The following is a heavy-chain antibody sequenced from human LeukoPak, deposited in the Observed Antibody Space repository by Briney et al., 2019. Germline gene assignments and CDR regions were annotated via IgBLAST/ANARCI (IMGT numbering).Heavy chain of an antibody. CDR1: GYSFPSHW. CDR2: IYPGDSET. Sequence: GESLKISCKGSGYSFPSHWIGWVRQMPGKGLDWMGIIYPGDSETRYSPSFQGQVTISADKSISTAYLQWSSLKASDTAMYYCARRYYYDSSGYYLAHDAFDIWGQGTMVTVSS. CDR3: ARRYYYDSSGYYLAHDAFDI. V-gene: IGHV5-51*01. J-gene: IGHJ3*02. D-gene: IGHD3-22*01.